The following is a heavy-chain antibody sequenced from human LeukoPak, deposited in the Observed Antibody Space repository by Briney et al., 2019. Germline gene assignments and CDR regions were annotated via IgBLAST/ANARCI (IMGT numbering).Heavy chain of an antibody. J-gene: IGHJ4*02. CDR1: GFTFSSYG. CDR3: AKVTYGSGTYGAFDY. D-gene: IGHD3-10*01. Sequence: PGGSLRLSCAASGFTFSSYGFHWVRQAPGKGLEWVSTISGSGDNTYYADSVKGRFTISRDNSKNTLYLQMNSLRAEDTAVYYCAKVTYGSGTYGAFDYWGQGTLVTVSS. CDR2: ISGSGDNT. V-gene: IGHV3-23*01.